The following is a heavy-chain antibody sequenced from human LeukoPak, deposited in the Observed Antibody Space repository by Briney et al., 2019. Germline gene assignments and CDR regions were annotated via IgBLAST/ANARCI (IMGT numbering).Heavy chain of an antibody. V-gene: IGHV3-48*03. Sequence: GGSLRLSCAASGLTFSSYEMKWVRDAPGKALEGGSYISSSSSTIYYADYVKDRFTTSRDNAKNSLYLQMNSLRAEDTAVYYCARGYYYDSSGYYPYFDYWGQGTLVTVSS. CDR2: ISSSSSTI. D-gene: IGHD3-22*01. CDR1: GLTFSSYE. J-gene: IGHJ4*02. CDR3: ARGYYYDSSGYYPYFDY.